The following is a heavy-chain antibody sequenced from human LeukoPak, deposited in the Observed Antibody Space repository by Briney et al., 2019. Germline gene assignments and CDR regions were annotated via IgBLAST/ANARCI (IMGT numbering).Heavy chain of an antibody. CDR2: IIPIFGTA. CDR1: GGTFSSYA. V-gene: IGHV1-69*05. J-gene: IGHJ1*01. D-gene: IGHD2-15*01. CDR3: TREVRCSGGSCYLSEYFQH. Sequence: SVKVSCKASGGTFSSYAISWVRQAPGQGLEWMGGIIPIFGTANYAQKFQGRVTITTDESTSTAYMELSSLRSEDTAVYYCTREVRCSGGSCYLSEYFQHWGQGTLVTVSS.